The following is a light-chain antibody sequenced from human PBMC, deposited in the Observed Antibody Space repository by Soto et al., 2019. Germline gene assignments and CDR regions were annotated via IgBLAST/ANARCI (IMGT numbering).Light chain of an antibody. V-gene: IGKV3-15*01. CDR2: GAS. J-gene: IGKJ2*01. CDR3: QQCNNWPPNT. CDR1: QSVSSN. Sequence: EIVMTQSPATLSVSPGERATLSCRASQSVSSNLAWYQQKPGQAPRLLIYGASTRATGIPARFSGSGSGTEFTLTISSLQSEDFAVYYCQQCNNWPPNTFGQGTKLEIK.